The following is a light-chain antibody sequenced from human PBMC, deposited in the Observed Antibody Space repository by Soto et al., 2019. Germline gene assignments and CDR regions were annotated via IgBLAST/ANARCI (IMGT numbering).Light chain of an antibody. CDR3: QQYGSSPLT. CDR1: QSFISTS. V-gene: IGKV3-20*01. CDR2: GAS. J-gene: IGKJ4*01. Sequence: EIVLTQFPCTLSWSAGERATLSCGTSQSFISTSLAWYQQKHGQAPRPLIYGASNRATGIPDRFSGSGSGTDLNLTINRLETEDFAMYYCQQYGSSPLTFGGGTKVDIK.